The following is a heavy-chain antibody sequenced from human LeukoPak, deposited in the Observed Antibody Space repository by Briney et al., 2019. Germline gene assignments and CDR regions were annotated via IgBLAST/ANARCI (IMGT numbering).Heavy chain of an antibody. V-gene: IGHV3-23*01. CDR3: ARLYYYNSSGYGSIPY. J-gene: IGHJ4*02. CDR2: ISDSGGST. D-gene: IGHD3-22*01. Sequence: GGSLRLSCAASGFTFNTYAMSWVRQAPGKGLEWVSTISDSGGSTYYADSVKGRFTISRDNSKNTLYPQMNGLRAEDTAVYYCARLYYYNSSGYGSIPYWGQGPLVTVSS. CDR1: GFTFNTYA.